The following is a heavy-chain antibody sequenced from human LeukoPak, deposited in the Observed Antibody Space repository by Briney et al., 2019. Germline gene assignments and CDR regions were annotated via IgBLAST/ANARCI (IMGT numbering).Heavy chain of an antibody. CDR1: GFTFSSYA. D-gene: IGHD1-1*01. Sequence: GGSLRLSCAASGFTFSSYAMNWVRQAPGKGLEWVSGIRDSGGSTYYADSVKGRFTISRDNAKNSLYLQMNSLRAEDTAVYYCARNYNAEIDYWGQGTLVTVSS. CDR3: ARNYNAEIDY. V-gene: IGHV3-23*01. CDR2: IRDSGGST. J-gene: IGHJ4*02.